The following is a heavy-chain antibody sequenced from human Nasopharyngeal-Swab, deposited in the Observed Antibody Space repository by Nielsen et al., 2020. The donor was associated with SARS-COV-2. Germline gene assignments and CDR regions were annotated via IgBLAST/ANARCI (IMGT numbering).Heavy chain of an antibody. J-gene: IGHJ5*02. V-gene: IGHV1-24*01. CDR2: FDPEDGET. CDR3: ATATLWFGELLSHPNWFDP. D-gene: IGHD3-10*01. Sequence: SVKVSCKVSGYTLTELSMHWVRQAPGKGLEWMGGFDPEDGETIYAQKFQGRVTMTEDTSTDTAYMELSSLRSEDTAVYYCATATLWFGELLSHPNWFDPWGQGTLVTVSS. CDR1: GYTLTELS.